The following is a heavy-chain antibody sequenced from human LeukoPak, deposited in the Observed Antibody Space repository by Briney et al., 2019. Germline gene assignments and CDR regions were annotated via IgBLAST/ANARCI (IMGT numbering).Heavy chain of an antibody. CDR2: IIPIFGTA. V-gene: IGHV1-69*01. CDR3: ARRRGHSYGTFDY. D-gene: IGHD5-18*01. J-gene: IGHJ4*02. CDR1: GGTFSSYA. Sequence: SVKVSCKASGGTFSSYAIRWVRQAPGQGLEWMGGIIPIFGTANYAQKFQGRVTITADESTSTAYMELSSLRSEDTAVYYCARRRGHSYGTFDYWGQGTLVTVSS.